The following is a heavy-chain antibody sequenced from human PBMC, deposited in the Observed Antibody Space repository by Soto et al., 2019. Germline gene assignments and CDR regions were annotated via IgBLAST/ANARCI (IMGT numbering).Heavy chain of an antibody. V-gene: IGHV6-1*01. Sequence: LQTPSLTCAISVGSLSRYSGTRDWIHQTPSRGLEWLGRTYYRSRWFNDYAGSVKGRIIIIPDTSNNQFSLQLTSLSPDDTAVYYCARLRGDSGFDFWGQGTRVTVSS. J-gene: IGHJ5*01. CDR2: TYYRSRWFN. D-gene: IGHD5-18*01. CDR3: ARLRGDSGFDF. CDR1: VGSLSRYSGT.